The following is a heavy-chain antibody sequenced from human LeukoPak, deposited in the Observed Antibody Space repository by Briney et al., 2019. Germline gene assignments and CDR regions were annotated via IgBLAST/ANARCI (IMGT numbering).Heavy chain of an antibody. D-gene: IGHD3-10*01. CDR1: GASISTGTYY. J-gene: IGHJ4*02. V-gene: IGHV4-39*07. Sequence: SETLSLTRTVSGASISTGTYYWAWLRQPPGEGLEWIASIQSSGSTYYNLSLKSRVTISVDTSKNQFSLKLRSVTAADTAVYYCARGSPGSITDYWGQGALVTVSS. CDR3: ARGSPGSITDY. CDR2: IQSSGST.